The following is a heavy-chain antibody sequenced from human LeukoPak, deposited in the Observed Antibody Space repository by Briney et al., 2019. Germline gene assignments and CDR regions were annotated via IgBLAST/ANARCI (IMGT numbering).Heavy chain of an antibody. CDR2: ISHSRGT. J-gene: IGHJ2*01. D-gene: IGHD2-15*01. V-gene: IGHV4-38-2*02. Sequence: PSETLSLTCTVSGYSISSHYYWAWIRRPPGKGLEWIGSISHSRGTFYNPSLKSRVTMSIDTSKNQFSLSLDSVTAAGTAVYFCARDLQISARYWFFNLWGRGTQVTVSS. CDR3: ARDLQISARYWFFNL. CDR1: GYSISSHYY.